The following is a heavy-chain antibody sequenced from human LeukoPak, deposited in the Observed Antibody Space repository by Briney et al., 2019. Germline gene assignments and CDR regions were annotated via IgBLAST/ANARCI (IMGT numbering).Heavy chain of an antibody. J-gene: IGHJ6*03. Sequence: GGSLRLSCAASGFTFSRYSMNWVRQAPGKGLEWVASISSSSIYTYYADSVKGRFTISRDNAKNSLYLQMNSLRAEDTAVYYCARDREGYQLPQMHHYYYMDVWGKGTTVTISS. CDR2: ISSSSIYT. V-gene: IGHV3-21*06. CDR1: GFTFSRYS. D-gene: IGHD2-2*01. CDR3: ARDREGYQLPQMHHYYYMDV.